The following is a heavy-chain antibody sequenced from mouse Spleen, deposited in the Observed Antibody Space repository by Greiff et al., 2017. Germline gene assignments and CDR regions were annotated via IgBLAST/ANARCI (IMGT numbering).Heavy chain of an antibody. CDR2: ISSGGSYT. V-gene: IGHV5-9-1*01. CDR3: ARDCHYFDY. Sequence: EVMLVESGGGLVKPGGSLKLSCAASGFTFSSYAMSWVRQTPEKRLEWVATISSGGSYTYYPDSVKGRFTISRDNAKNTLYLQMSSLRSEDTAMYYCARDCHYFDYWGQGTTLTVSS. J-gene: IGHJ2*01. CDR1: GFTFSSYA.